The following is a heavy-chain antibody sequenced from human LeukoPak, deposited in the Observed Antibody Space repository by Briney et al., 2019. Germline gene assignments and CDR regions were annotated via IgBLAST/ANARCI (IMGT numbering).Heavy chain of an antibody. Sequence: QAGGSLRLSCAASGFSFSSYWMSWVRQAPGKGLEWVANINQDGSEKYYVDSVKGRFTISRDNAKNSLYLQMNSLRAEDTAVYYCAASGETYGDYGSGNYWGQGTLVTVSS. CDR2: INQDGSEK. J-gene: IGHJ4*02. CDR3: AASGETYGDYGSGNY. CDR1: GFSFSSYW. D-gene: IGHD4-17*01. V-gene: IGHV3-7*01.